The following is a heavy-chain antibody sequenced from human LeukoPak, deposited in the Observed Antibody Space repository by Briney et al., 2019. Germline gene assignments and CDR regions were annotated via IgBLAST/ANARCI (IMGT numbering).Heavy chain of an antibody. V-gene: IGHV3-23*01. J-gene: IGHJ4*02. CDR3: AKGWTSDGGFLDFDH. CDR1: GLSFRSYG. Sequence: GGSLRLSCEASGLSFRSYGMSWVRQAPGQGLEWVSRINGSGDNTYYTDNVKGRFTISRDNSKNTLYLQMNSLRVEDTAVYYCAKGWTSDGGFLDFDHWGQGALVTVSS. CDR2: INGSGDNT. D-gene: IGHD2-21*01.